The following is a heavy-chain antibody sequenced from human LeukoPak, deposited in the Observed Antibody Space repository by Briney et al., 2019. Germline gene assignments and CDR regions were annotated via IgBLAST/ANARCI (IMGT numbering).Heavy chain of an antibody. D-gene: IGHD3-22*01. V-gene: IGHV1-69*13. CDR2: IIPIFGTA. Sequence: GASVKVSCKASGGTFSSYAISWVRQAPGQGLEWMGGIIPIFGTANYAQKFQGRVTITADESTSTAYMELSSLRSEDTAVYYCARGPWNYDSSGYCDYWGQGTLVTVSS. CDR3: ARGPWNYDSSGYCDY. CDR1: GGTFSSYA. J-gene: IGHJ4*02.